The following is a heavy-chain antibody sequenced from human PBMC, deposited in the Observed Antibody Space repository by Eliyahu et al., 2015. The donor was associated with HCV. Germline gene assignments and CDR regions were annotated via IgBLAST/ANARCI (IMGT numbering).Heavy chain of an antibody. CDR1: GYXFXSYG. J-gene: IGHJ4*02. V-gene: IGHV1-18*01. CDR2: ISXYNGNT. Sequence: QVQLVQSGAEVKKPGASVXXSCKASGYXFXSYGXSWVRXAPXQGLEWMGWISXYNGNTNYAQKLQGRVTMTTDTSTSTAYMELRSLRSDDTAVYYCARDHLGDILTGTFDYWGQGTLVTVSS. CDR3: ARDHLGDILTGTFDY. D-gene: IGHD3-9*01.